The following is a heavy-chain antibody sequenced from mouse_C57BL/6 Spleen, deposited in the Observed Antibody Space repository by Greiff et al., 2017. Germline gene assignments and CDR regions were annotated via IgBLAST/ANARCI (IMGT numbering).Heavy chain of an antibody. CDR2: IYPGDGET. CDR1: GYAFSSSW. D-gene: IGHD2-3*01. CDR3: VDDGYCWFAY. J-gene: IGHJ3*01. Sequence: QVQLKESGPELVKPGASVKISCKASGYAFSSSWMNWVKQRPGKGLEWIGRIYPGDGETNYNGKFKGKATLTADKSTSTAYMQLSSLTSEDAAVYFYVDDGYCWFAYWGQGTLVTVSA. V-gene: IGHV1-82*01.